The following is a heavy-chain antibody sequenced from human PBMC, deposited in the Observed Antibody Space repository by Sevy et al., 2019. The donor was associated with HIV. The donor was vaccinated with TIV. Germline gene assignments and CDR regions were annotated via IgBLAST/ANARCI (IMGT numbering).Heavy chain of an antibody. V-gene: IGHV3-33*01. Sequence: GGSLRLSCVASGFTFRSFSMHWVRQAPGKGLEWVAAIWYDGRTERYADSVQGRFIISSDNSKKTLYLQMNSLRDEATAIYYCARDAARVIVPTAGFDSWGQGTLVTVSS. CDR3: ARDAARVIVPTAGFDS. CDR2: IWYDGRTE. CDR1: GFTFRSFS. J-gene: IGHJ5*01. D-gene: IGHD1-1*01.